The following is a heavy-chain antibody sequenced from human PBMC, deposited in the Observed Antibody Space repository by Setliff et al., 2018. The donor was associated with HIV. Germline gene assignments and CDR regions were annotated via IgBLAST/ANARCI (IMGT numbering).Heavy chain of an antibody. CDR2: IRYDGNIK. Sequence: GGSLRLSCAASGFTFSTYGMHWVRQATGKGLEWVAFIRYDGNIKSYADSVRGRFTISRDSSKNTLYMQMNSLRAEDTAVYLCAKDRGSSYSRGSDCWGQGTLVTVSS. J-gene: IGHJ4*02. D-gene: IGHD6-13*01. CDR1: GFTFSTYG. V-gene: IGHV3-30*02. CDR3: AKDRGSSYSRGSDC.